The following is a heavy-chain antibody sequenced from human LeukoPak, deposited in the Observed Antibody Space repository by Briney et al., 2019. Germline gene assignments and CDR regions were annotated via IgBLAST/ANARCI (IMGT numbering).Heavy chain of an antibody. Sequence: PGGSLRLSCAASGFTFSSYAMHWVRQAPGKGLEWVAVISYDGSNKYYADSVKGRFTISRDNSKNTLYLQMNSLRAEDTAVFYCAKEGVRGTYGYYFDYWGQGTLVTVSS. CDR3: AKEGVRGTYGYYFDY. CDR2: ISYDGSNK. CDR1: GFTFSSYA. J-gene: IGHJ4*02. D-gene: IGHD4-17*01. V-gene: IGHV3-30*04.